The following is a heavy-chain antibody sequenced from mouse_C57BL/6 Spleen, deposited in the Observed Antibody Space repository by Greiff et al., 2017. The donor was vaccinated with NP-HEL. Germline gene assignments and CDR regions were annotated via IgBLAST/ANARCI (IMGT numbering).Heavy chain of an antibody. CDR3: AAYCYGSSPWYFDV. D-gene: IGHD1-1*01. J-gene: IGHJ1*03. V-gene: IGHV1-69*01. CDR1: GYTFTSYW. CDR2: IDPSDSYT. Sequence: QVQLQQPGAELVMPGASVKLSCKASGYTFTSYWMHWVKQRPGQGLEWIGEIDPSDSYTNYNQKFKGKSTLTVDKSSSTAYMQLSSLTSEDSAVYYCAAYCYGSSPWYFDVWGTGTTVTVSS.